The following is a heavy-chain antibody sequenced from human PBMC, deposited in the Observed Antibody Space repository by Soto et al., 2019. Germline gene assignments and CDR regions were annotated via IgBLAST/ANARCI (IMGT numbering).Heavy chain of an antibody. CDR1: GFTFSSYA. J-gene: IGHJ4*02. V-gene: IGHV3-23*01. Sequence: PGGSLRLSCAASGFTFSSYAVAWVRQAPGEGLEWVSAVTASGATYYADSVKGRFTISRDNSKSTLYLQMNSLRAEDTAIYYCVREPPGVAVGGRSTYFDFWGQGALVTVS. CDR3: VREPPGVAVGGRSTYFDF. CDR2: VTASGAT. D-gene: IGHD6-19*01.